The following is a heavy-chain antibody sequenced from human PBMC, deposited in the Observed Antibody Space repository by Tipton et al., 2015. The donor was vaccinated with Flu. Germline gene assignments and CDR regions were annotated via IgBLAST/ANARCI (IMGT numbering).Heavy chain of an antibody. CDR1: GFTFRSYW. CDR3: VREKVVRIKSAFDI. J-gene: IGHJ3*02. Sequence: SLRLSCAASGFTFRSYWMSWVRRAPGKVLEWVANIKESGREEYYIDSVKGRFTISRDNAKNSLYLQMNNLRVEDTAVYYCVREKVVRIKSAFDIWGQGTMVTVSP. D-gene: IGHD2-15*01. V-gene: IGHV3-7*01. CDR2: IKESGREE.